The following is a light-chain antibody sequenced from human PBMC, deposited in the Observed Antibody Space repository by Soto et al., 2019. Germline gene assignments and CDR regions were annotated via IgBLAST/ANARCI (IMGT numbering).Light chain of an antibody. Sequence: EIVMTQSPATLSVSPGERATLSCRASQSVSSTLAWYQQKPGQAPRLLLYGASTRATDIPARFSGSGSGTEFTLTISSLQSEDFAVYYCQQYNNWPPLFTFGPGTKVDIK. CDR3: QQYNNWPPLFT. J-gene: IGKJ3*01. CDR2: GAS. CDR1: QSVSST. V-gene: IGKV3-15*01.